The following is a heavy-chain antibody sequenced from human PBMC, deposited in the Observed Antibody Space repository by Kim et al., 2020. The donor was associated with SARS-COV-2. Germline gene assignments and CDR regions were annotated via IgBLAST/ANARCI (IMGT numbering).Heavy chain of an antibody. J-gene: IGHJ6*02. CDR3: ARAGGTGWAYYYYGLAI. V-gene: IGHV3-11*06. Sequence: SVKGRFTISRDNAKNSLYLQINSLRAEDTAVFYCARAGGTGWAYYYYGLAIWGHGTAVTVSS. D-gene: IGHD6-19*01.